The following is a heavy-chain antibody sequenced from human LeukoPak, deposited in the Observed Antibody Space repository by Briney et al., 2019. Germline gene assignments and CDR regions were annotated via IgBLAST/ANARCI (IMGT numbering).Heavy chain of an antibody. CDR3: ARKASARVVAAHFDY. D-gene: IGHD2-15*01. Sequence: SETLSLTCTVSGGSISSGSYYWSWIRQPAGQGLEWIGYIYYSGSTNYNPSLKSRVTISVDTSKNQFSLKLSSVTAADTAVYYCARKASARVVAAHFDYWGQGTLVTVSS. J-gene: IGHJ4*02. CDR1: GGSISSGSYY. CDR2: IYYSGST. V-gene: IGHV4-61*10.